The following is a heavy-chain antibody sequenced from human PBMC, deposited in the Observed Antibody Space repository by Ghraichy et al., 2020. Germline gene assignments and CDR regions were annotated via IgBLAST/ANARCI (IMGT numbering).Heavy chain of an antibody. D-gene: IGHD6-13*01. J-gene: IGHJ4*02. CDR3: ARDGTSSSGTAY. CDR2: IYHSGST. V-gene: IGHV4-4*02. CDR1: GGSISSSNW. Sequence: SETLSLTCAVSGGSISSSNWWSWVRQPPGKRLEWIGEIYHSGSTNYNPSLKSRVTISVDKSKNQFSLKLSSVTAADTAVHYCARDGTSSSGTAYWGQGTLVTVSS.